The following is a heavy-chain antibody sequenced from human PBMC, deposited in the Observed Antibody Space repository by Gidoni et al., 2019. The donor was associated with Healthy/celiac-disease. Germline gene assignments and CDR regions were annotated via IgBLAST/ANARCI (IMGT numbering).Heavy chain of an antibody. CDR2: IYTSGST. D-gene: IGHD5-18*01. CDR1: GGSISSYF. J-gene: IGHJ5*02. CDR3: ARDNMGRIQLWSKGWFDP. Sequence: QVQLQESGPGLGKPSETLSPTCTVSGGSISSYFWSWIRQPAGQGLEWIGRIYTSGSTNYNPSLKSRVTMSVDTSKNQFSLKLSSVTAADTAVYYCARDNMGRIQLWSKGWFDPWGQGTLVTVSS. V-gene: IGHV4-4*07.